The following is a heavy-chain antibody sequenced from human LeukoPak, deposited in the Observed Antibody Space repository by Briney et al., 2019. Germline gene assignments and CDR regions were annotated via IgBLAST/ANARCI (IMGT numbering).Heavy chain of an antibody. D-gene: IGHD2-15*01. Sequence: GASVRVSCKASGYTFTNYPMNWVRQAPGQGREWMGWINTNTGNPTYAQGFTERFVFSWDTSVNTAYLQINSLKPEDTAVYFCARDTYCSGGRCYSRVGYWGLGTVVTVSS. V-gene: IGHV7-4-1*02. CDR1: GYTFTNYP. CDR3: ARDTYCSGGRCYSRVGY. J-gene: IGHJ4*02. CDR2: INTNTGNP.